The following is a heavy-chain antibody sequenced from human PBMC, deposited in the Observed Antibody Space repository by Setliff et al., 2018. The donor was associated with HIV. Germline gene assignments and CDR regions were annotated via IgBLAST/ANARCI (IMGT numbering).Heavy chain of an antibody. CDR3: ARGLPSYYYESSGSLGWFDP. J-gene: IGHJ5*02. D-gene: IGHD3-22*01. V-gene: IGHV4-31*03. CDR1: GGSISTGGYY. CDR2: VYYSGST. Sequence: PSETLSLTCTVSGGSISTGGYYWSWIRQHPGKGLEWIGYVYYSGSTYYNPSLKSRVTISVDTSKNQFSLKLSSVTAADTAVYYCARGLPSYYYESSGSLGWFDPWGQGTLVTVSS.